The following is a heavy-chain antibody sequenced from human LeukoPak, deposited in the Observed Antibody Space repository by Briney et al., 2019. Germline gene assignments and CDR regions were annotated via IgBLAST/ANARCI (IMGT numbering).Heavy chain of an antibody. CDR3: ARNSSTIVSRIRTPIGFDS. Sequence: SETLSLTCAVSGGSISSSNWWSWVRQPPGKGLEWIGEIYHSGSTNYNPSLKSRVTISVDKSKNQFSLKLSSVTAADTAVYYCARNSSTIVSRIRTPIGFDSWGQGTRVTVSS. CDR1: GGSISSSNW. J-gene: IGHJ4*02. D-gene: IGHD5/OR15-5a*01. CDR2: IYHSGST. V-gene: IGHV4-4*02.